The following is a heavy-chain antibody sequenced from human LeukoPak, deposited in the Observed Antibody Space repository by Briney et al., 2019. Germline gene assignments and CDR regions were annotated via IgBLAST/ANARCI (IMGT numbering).Heavy chain of an antibody. D-gene: IGHD3-16*01. CDR1: GYSISSGYY. CDR3: ARFTPQGYGWGGYNRFDP. Sequence: SETLSLTCTVSGYSISSGYYWGWIRQPPGKGLEWIGSIYHSGSTYYNPSLKSRVTISVDTSKNQFSLKLSSVTAADTAVYYCARFTPQGYGWGGYNRFDPWGQGTLVTVSS. V-gene: IGHV4-38-2*02. CDR2: IYHSGST. J-gene: IGHJ5*02.